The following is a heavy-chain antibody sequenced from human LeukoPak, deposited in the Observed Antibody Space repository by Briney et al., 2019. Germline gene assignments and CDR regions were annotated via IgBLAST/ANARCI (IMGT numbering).Heavy chain of an antibody. CDR3: AKDSEGNYYYYYYMDV. V-gene: IGHV3-23*01. D-gene: IGHD3-10*01. CDR1: GFTFSSYA. CDR2: ISGSGGST. Sequence: GGSLRLSCAASGFTFSSYAMSWVRQAPGKVLEWVSAISGSGGSTYYADSVKGRFTISRDNSKNTLYLQMNSLRAEDTAVYYCAKDSEGNYYYYYYMDVWGKGTTVTVSS. J-gene: IGHJ6*03.